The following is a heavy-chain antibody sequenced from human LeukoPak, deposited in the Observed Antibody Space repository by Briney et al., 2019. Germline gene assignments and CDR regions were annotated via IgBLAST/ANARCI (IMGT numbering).Heavy chain of an antibody. Sequence: GGSLRLSCAASGFTFRNYGMHWVRQVTGKGLEWVSFIWSDGNNRFYADSVKGRFTISRDNSKNMLYLQMDTLRAEDTALYYCAKDPGASVSGFYMDVWGKGTTVIVSS. J-gene: IGHJ6*03. V-gene: IGHV3-30*02. CDR1: GFTFRNYG. CDR3: AKDPGASVSGFYMDV. D-gene: IGHD2-8*02. CDR2: IWSDGNNR.